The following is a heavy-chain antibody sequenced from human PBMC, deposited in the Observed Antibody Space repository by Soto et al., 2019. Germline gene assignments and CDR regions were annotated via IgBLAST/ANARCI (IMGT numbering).Heavy chain of an antibody. CDR3: ACRRAAKEDY. J-gene: IGHJ4*02. Sequence: QVQLVQSGAEVKKPGSSVKVSCKASGGTFSSYAISWVRQAPGQGLEWRGGIIPIFGTANYAQKFQRRVPMTADESTSTAYMALSSLRSEDTAVYYCACRRAAKEDYWGQGTLVAVSS. V-gene: IGHV1-69*01. D-gene: IGHD2-15*01. CDR2: IIPIFGTA. CDR1: GGTFSSYA.